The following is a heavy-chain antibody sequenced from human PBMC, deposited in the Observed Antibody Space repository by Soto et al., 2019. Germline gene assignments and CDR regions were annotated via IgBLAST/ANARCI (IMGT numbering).Heavy chain of an antibody. J-gene: IGHJ6*02. CDR3: AKDRGYSSSLIYYYGMDV. CDR1: GFIFSSYG. D-gene: IGHD6-13*01. Sequence: GESLKISCAASGFIFSSYGMHWVRQAPGKGLEWVAVISYDGSNKYYADSVKGRFTISRDNSKNTLYLQMNSLRAEDTAVYYCAKDRGYSSSLIYYYGMDVWGQGTTVTVSS. V-gene: IGHV3-30*18. CDR2: ISYDGSNK.